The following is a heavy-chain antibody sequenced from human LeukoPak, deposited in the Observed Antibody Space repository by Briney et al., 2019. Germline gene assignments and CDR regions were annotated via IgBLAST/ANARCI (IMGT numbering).Heavy chain of an antibody. D-gene: IGHD3-3*01. Sequence: ASVKVSCKASGGTFSSYAISWVRQAPGQGLEWMGGIIPIFGTANYAQKFQGRVTITADESTSTAYMELSSLRSEDTAVYYCARDQKGIGVVIINWFDPWGQGTLVTVSS. CDR3: ARDQKGIGVVIINWFDP. CDR1: GGTFSSYA. V-gene: IGHV1-69*13. J-gene: IGHJ5*02. CDR2: IIPIFGTA.